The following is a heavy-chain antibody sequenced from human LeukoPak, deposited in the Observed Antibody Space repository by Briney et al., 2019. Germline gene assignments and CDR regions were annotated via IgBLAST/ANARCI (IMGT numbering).Heavy chain of an antibody. CDR3: ARSSPSGYYRYYFDY. D-gene: IGHD3-22*01. V-gene: IGHV3-21*01. CDR1: GFTSSSYS. J-gene: IGHJ4*02. CDR2: ISSSSYI. Sequence: GGSLRLSCAASGFTSSSYSMNWVRQAPGKGLEWVSSISSSSYIYYADSVKGRFTISRDNAKNSLYLQMNSLRAEDTAVYYCARSSPSGYYRYYFDYWGQGTLVTVSS.